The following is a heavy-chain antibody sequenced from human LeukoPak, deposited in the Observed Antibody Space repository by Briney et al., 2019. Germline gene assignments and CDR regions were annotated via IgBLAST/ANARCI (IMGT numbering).Heavy chain of an antibody. J-gene: IGHJ4*01. CDR2: IYAGDFNT. V-gene: IGHV5-51*01. D-gene: IGHD1-1*01. CDR3: ARGGDDEDQPNDVIEI. Sequence: AGGSLQISCKGSGYIFITHWIGWVRQMPGKSLEWLGIIYAGDFNTRYSPSFQGHLTISFDRSINTSPHQWNNLMTSDTATLYCARGGDDEDQPNDVIEIWDQGTLVTVSS. CDR1: GYIFITHW.